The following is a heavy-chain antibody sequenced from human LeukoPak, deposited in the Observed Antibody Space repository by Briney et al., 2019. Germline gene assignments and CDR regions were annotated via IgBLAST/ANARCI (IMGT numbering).Heavy chain of an antibody. Sequence: PGGSLRLSCAASGFTFSDYYMSWIGQAPGKGLEWVSYISSSGSTIYYADSVKGRFTISRDNAKNSLYLQMNSLRAEATAVYYCARGPLAGSYLFHPWGQGTLVTVSS. J-gene: IGHJ5*02. V-gene: IGHV3-11*01. CDR2: ISSSGSTI. CDR3: ARGPLAGSYLFHP. D-gene: IGHD3-10*01. CDR1: GFTFSDYY.